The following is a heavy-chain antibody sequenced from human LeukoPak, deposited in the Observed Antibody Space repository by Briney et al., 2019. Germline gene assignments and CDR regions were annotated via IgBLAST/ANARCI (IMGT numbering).Heavy chain of an antibody. CDR2: IKSKTDGGTT. CDR3: TTGQYDSSGYLDY. CDR1: GFTFSNAW. V-gene: IGHV3-15*01. Sequence: GGSLRLSCAASGFTFSNAWMSWVRQAPGKGLEWVGRIKSKTDGGTTDYAAPVKGRFTISRDDSKNTLYLQMNSLKPEDTAVYYCTTGQYDSSGYLDYWGQGTLVTVSS. D-gene: IGHD3-22*01. J-gene: IGHJ4*02.